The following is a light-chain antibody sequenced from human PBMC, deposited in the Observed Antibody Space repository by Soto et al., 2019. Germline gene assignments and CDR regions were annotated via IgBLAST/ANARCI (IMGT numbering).Light chain of an antibody. Sequence: EIVLTQSPDTLSLSPGERVTLSCRASQSVTNNYLAWHQQKPGQGPRLLIHGASSRAADTPDRFSGSGSGTDFTLTISRLEPEDFALYYCHQYGATPGTFGQGTKLDIK. CDR2: GAS. CDR3: HQYGATPGT. J-gene: IGKJ1*01. CDR1: QSVTNNY. V-gene: IGKV3-20*01.